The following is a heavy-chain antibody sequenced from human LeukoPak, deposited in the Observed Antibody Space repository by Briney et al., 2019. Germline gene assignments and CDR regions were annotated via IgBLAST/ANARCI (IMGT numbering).Heavy chain of an antibody. J-gene: IGHJ3*02. CDR3: ARDREYYGSGSPGAFDI. CDR1: GGSISSGGYY. V-gene: IGHV4-31*03. D-gene: IGHD3-10*01. CDR2: IYYSGST. Sequence: SQTLSLTCTVSGGSISSGGYYWSWIRQHPGKGLEWIGYIYYSGSTYYNPSLKSRVTISVDASKNQFSLRLISVTAADTAVYYCARDREYYGSGSPGAFDIWGQGTMVTVSS.